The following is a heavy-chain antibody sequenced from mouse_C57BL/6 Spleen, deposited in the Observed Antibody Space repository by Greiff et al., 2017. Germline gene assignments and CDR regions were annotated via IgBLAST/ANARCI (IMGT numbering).Heavy chain of an antibody. CDR3: ARRGERLGRGFAMDY. D-gene: IGHD4-1*01. V-gene: IGHV1-26*01. CDR1: GYTFTDYY. J-gene: IGHJ4*01. Sequence: EVQLQQSGPELVKPGASVKISCKASGYTFTDYYMNWVKQSHGKSLEWIGDINPNNGGTRYNQKFKGKATLTVDKSSSTAYMELRSLTSEDSAVYYCARRGERLGRGFAMDYWGQGTSVTVSS. CDR2: INPNNGGT.